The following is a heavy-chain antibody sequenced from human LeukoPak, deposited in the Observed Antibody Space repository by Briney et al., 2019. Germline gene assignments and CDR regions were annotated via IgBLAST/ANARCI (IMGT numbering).Heavy chain of an antibody. Sequence: PGRSLRLSCAASGFTFSSYAMHWVRQAPGKGLEWVAVISYDGSNKYYADSVKGRFTISRDNSKNTLYLQMNSLRAEDTAVYYCASDREDTANLHYFDYWGQGTLVTVSS. V-gene: IGHV3-30-3*01. D-gene: IGHD5-18*01. CDR3: ASDREDTANLHYFDY. J-gene: IGHJ4*02. CDR1: GFTFSSYA. CDR2: ISYDGSNK.